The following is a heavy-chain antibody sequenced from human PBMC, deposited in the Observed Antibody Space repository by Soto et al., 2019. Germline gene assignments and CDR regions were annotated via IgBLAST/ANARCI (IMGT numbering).Heavy chain of an antibody. CDR1: GFSVTNSY. D-gene: IGHD5-18*01. CDR2: LYSSGTT. CDR3: ARDWSKFSYNYPYYYAMDA. Sequence: GGSLRLSCTVSGFSVTNSYINWVRQAPGKGLEWVSILYSSGTTYYADSVRGRFTVSRDDSKNTLFLHMNSLRADDTAVYYCARDWSKFSYNYPYYYAMDAWGKGTTVTVS. V-gene: IGHV3-53*01. J-gene: IGHJ6*04.